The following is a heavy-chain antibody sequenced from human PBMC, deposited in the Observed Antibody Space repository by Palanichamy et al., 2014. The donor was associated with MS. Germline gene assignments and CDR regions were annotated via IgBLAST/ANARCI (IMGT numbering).Heavy chain of an antibody. D-gene: IGHD5-18*01. CDR3: ARGGYGSSFDY. V-gene: IGHV1-18*01. Sequence: QIQLVQSGAEVKKPGASVKVSCKALGYTFINYGISWVRQAPGQGLEWMGWLSVYNGHTNYVQKLQGRVTMTSDTSTTTAYMELRSLRSDDTAVYYCARGGYGSSFDYWGQGTLVTVSS. CDR1: GYTFINYG. J-gene: IGHJ4*02. CDR2: LSVYNGHT.